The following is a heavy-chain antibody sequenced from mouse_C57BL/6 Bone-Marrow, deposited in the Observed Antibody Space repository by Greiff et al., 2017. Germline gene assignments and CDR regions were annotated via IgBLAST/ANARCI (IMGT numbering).Heavy chain of an antibody. CDR2: IDPSDSYT. Sequence: VQLQQPGAELVMPGASVKLSCKASGYTFTSYWMHWVKQRPGQGLEWIGEIDPSDSYTNYNQKFKGKSTLTVDKSSSTAYMQLSSLTSEDSAVYYCARTTVVASYRYFDYWGQGTTLTVSS. J-gene: IGHJ2*01. D-gene: IGHD1-1*01. CDR1: GYTFTSYW. CDR3: ARTTVVASYRYFDY. V-gene: IGHV1-69*01.